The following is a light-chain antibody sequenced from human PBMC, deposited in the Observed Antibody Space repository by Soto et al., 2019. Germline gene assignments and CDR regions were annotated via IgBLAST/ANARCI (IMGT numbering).Light chain of an antibody. V-gene: IGLV3-1*01. CDR3: QAWDSSDVV. J-gene: IGLJ2*01. Sequence: SYELTQPPSESVSPGQTASITCSGDKLGDKYACWYQQKPGQSPVLVIYQDSKRPSGIPERFSGSNSGNTATLTISGTQAMDEADYYCQAWDSSDVVFGGGTKLTVL. CDR1: KLGDKY. CDR2: QDS.